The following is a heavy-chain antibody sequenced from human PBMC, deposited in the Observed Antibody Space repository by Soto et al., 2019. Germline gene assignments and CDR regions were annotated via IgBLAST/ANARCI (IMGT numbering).Heavy chain of an antibody. CDR2: ISSSSSYI. D-gene: IGHD3-22*01. J-gene: IGHJ3*02. CDR3: ARGRRYDSSGYYHDAFDI. V-gene: IGHV3-21*01. CDR1: GFTFSSYV. Sequence: GGSLRLSCAASGFTFSSYVMSWVRQAPGKGLEWVSSISSSSSYIYYADSVKGRFTISRDNAKNSLYLQMNSLRAEDTAVYYCARGRRYDSSGYYHDAFDIWGQGTMVTVSS.